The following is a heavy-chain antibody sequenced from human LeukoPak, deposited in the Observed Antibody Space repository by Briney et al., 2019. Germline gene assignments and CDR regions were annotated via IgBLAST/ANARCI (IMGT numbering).Heavy chain of an antibody. CDR3: HVRLGELSLIT. CDR2: ISPSGDTI. CDR1: GFTFRNSE. D-gene: IGHD3-16*02. J-gene: IGHJ4*02. V-gene: IGHV3-48*03. Sequence: GGSLRLSCAASGFTFRNSEMSWVRQAPGKGLEWVSYISPSGDTIYYGDSVKGRFTISRDNDKNSLFLQMNSLRAEDTAVYYCHVRLGELSLITWGQGTLVTVSS.